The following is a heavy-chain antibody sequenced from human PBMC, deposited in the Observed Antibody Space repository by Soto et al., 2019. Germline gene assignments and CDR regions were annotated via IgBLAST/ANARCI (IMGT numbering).Heavy chain of an antibody. CDR1: GYPFPSFE. Sequence: GASVKVSCKTSGYPFPSFEVHWIRQAPGQRPEWMGGISNAGSGNTKYSQKFQDRLTITGDKRATTVYMALSSLTSEDTATYYCARESNHYQDFFQNRGQGTQVTVSS. CDR3: ARESNHYQDFFQN. CDR2: ISNAGSGNT. J-gene: IGHJ4*02. D-gene: IGHD2-2*01. V-gene: IGHV1-3*01.